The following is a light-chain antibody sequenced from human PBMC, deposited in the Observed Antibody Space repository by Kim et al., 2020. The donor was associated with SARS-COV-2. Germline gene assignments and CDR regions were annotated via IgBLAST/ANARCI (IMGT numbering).Light chain of an antibody. CDR2: RNN. J-gene: IGLJ3*02. V-gene: IGLV10-54*02. CDR1: SNIVGNQG. CDR3: SALDSSLSAWV. Sequence: QTATLTCTGNSNIVGNQGAAWLQQHQGHPPKLLSYRNNNRPSGISERFSASRSGNTASLTITGLQPEDEADYYCSALDSSLSAWVFGGGTKLTVL.